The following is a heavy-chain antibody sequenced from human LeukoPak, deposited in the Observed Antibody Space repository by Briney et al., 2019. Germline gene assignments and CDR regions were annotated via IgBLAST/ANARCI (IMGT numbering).Heavy chain of an antibody. CDR3: ARIRNDDPPDAFDI. D-gene: IGHD1-1*01. Sequence: SETLSLTCTVSGGSISSYYWSWIRQPPGKGLEWIGYIYYSGSTNYNPSLKSRVTISVDTSKNQFSLKLSSVTAADTAVYYCARIRNDDPPDAFDIWGQGTMVTVSS. CDR1: GGSISSYY. CDR2: IYYSGST. V-gene: IGHV4-59*01. J-gene: IGHJ3*02.